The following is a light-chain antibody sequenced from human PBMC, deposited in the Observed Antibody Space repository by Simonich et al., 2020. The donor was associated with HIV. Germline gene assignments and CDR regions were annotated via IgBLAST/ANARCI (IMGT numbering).Light chain of an antibody. V-gene: IGKV3-15*01. CDR2: YAS. CDR1: QNIAGN. CDR3: QQYNTWPPAYT. Sequence: EIVMTQSPATLSVSPGERATLSCRASQNIAGNLAWYQQKPGQAPRLFIYYASTRATGVPARFSGSGFGTDFTLTISSMQSEDFAVYYCQQYNTWPPAYTFGQGTKLEIK. J-gene: IGKJ2*01.